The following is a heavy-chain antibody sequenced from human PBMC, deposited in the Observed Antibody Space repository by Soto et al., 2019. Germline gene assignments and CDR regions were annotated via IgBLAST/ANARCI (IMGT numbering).Heavy chain of an antibody. D-gene: IGHD4-17*01. Sequence: PGGSLKLSCNGPGYSLTSYWLSWVRQMPGKGLEWMGRIDPSDSYTNYSPSFQGHVTISADKSISTAYLQWSSLKASDTAMYYCARRGGYGGNSGDYWGQGTLVTVSS. CDR3: ARRGGYGGNSGDY. V-gene: IGHV5-10-1*01. CDR2: IDPSDSYT. J-gene: IGHJ4*02. CDR1: GYSLTSYW.